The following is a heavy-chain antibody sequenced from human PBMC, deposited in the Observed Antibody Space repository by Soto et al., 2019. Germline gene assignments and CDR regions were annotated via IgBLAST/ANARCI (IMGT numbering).Heavy chain of an antibody. D-gene: IGHD1-1*01. J-gene: IGHJ4*02. CDR1: GFTFSDYS. CDR2: LTRDGTS. Sequence: PGGSLRLSCAASGFTFSDYSMSWVRQTPERGLVWVSSLTRDGTSYYADSVQGRFTVSRDNSKNTVSLQMHSLRAEDTALYYCTKRATTIPTPGNYFDSWGQGTLVTVSS. CDR3: TKRATTIPTPGNYFDS. V-gene: IGHV3-23*01.